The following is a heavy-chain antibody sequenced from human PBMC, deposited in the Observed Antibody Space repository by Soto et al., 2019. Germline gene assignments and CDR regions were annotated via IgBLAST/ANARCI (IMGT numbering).Heavy chain of an antibody. V-gene: IGHV3-30*18. CDR1: GFTFSSYG. CDR3: AKERIPWGTMIVVVIPADY. D-gene: IGHD3-22*01. CDR2: ISYDGSNK. Sequence: GGSLRLSCAASGFTFSSYGMHWVRQAPGKGLEWVAVISYDGSNKYYADTVKGRFTISRDNSKNTLYLQMNSLRAEDTAVYYCAKERIPWGTMIVVVIPADYWGQGTLVTVSS. J-gene: IGHJ4*02.